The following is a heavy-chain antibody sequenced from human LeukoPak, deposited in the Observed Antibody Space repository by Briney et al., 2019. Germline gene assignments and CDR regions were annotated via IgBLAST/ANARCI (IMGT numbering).Heavy chain of an antibody. Sequence: ASVKVSFKASGYTFTCHYMPWVRQAPGQGLEWVGWINPNSGGTNYAQKFQGRGTMTRDTSISTAYMELSRLRSDDTAVYYCARIIVVVAAADYDYWGQGTLVTVSS. CDR3: ARIIVVVAAADYDY. CDR1: GYTFTCHY. J-gene: IGHJ4*02. V-gene: IGHV1-2*02. CDR2: INPNSGGT. D-gene: IGHD2-15*01.